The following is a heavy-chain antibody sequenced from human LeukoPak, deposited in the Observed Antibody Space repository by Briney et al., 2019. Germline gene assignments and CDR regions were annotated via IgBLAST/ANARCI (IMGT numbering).Heavy chain of an antibody. V-gene: IGHV4-4*07. J-gene: IGHJ4*02. CDR3: ARDDSSRDDSGGYHY. CDR1: AASINSSH. D-gene: IGHD3-22*01. Sequence: PSHTLSVTCTVSAASINSSHWSWIRQPAGKGLDWIGRIHMSGSTNYNPSLRSRVAISMDNSKNQFSLKLKSVTAADTAVYYCARDDSSRDDSGGYHYWGQGTLVTISS. CDR2: IHMSGST.